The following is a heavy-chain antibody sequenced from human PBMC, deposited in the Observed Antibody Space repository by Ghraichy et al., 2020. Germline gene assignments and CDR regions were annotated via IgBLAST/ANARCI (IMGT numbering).Heavy chain of an antibody. Sequence: SETLSLTCTVSGGSISSGGYYWSWIRQHPGKGLEWIGYIYYSGSTYYNPSLKSRVTISVDTSKNQFSLKLSSVTAADTAVYYCARVRTYYDILTCWDYYYGMDVWGKWTTVTVSS. CDR2: IYYSGST. CDR3: ARVRTYYDILTCWDYYYGMDV. J-gene: IGHJ6*04. CDR1: GGSISSGGYY. D-gene: IGHD3-9*01. V-gene: IGHV4-31*03.